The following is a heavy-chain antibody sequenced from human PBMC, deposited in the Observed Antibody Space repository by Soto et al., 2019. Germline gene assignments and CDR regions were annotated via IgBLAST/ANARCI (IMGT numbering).Heavy chain of an antibody. Sequence: GGSLRLSCVASGFTFSSYAMYWVRQAPGKGLEWVAVISYDGSNKYYADSVKGRFTISRDNSKNTLYLQMNSLRAEDTAVYYCAKKGGQYYFENREIATWGQGTLVTVSS. CDR2: ISYDGSNK. CDR1: GFTFSSYA. J-gene: IGHJ5*02. V-gene: IGHV3-30*18. CDR3: AKKGGQYYFENREIAT. D-gene: IGHD1-26*01.